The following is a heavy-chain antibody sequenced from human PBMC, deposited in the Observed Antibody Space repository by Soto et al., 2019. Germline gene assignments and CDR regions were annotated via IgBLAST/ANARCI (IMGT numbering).Heavy chain of an antibody. CDR3: TRAIVGGNGHFEY. J-gene: IGHJ4*02. V-gene: IGHV3-74*01. CDR2: IKSDGSSS. Sequence: PGGSLRLSCAASGLTLGNYWMHWVRQSPGKGLMWVARIKSDGSSSSYADSVKGRFTISRDNAKNTLYLQRNSLGAEDSAVYYSTRAIVGGNGHFEYWRQGTLANVSS. CDR1: GLTLGNYW. D-gene: IGHD1-26*01.